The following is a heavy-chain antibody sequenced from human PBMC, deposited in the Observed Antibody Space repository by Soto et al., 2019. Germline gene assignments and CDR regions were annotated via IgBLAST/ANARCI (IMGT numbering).Heavy chain of an antibody. CDR1: GGSISSYY. V-gene: IGHV4-59*01. D-gene: IGHD2-15*01. Sequence: SETLSLTCTVSGGSISSYYWSWIRQPPGKGLEWIGYIYYSGSTNYNPSLKSRVTISVETSKNQFSLKLSSVTAAEPAVYYCASVNCSGGSCYFLKPYYYMDVWGKGTTVTVSS. CDR2: IYYSGST. J-gene: IGHJ6*03. CDR3: ASVNCSGGSCYFLKPYYYMDV.